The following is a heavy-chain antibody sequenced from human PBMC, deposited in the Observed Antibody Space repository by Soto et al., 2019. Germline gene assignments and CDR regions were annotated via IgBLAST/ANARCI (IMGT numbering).Heavy chain of an antibody. Sequence: QAQVVQSGAEVRKPGSSVKLSCKASEGTFNSYAIAWVRQAPGQGLEWMGGIIPYYNTRNYAQKFQDRVTITADDSTNTVYMELSSLRSDDTAVYFCASGASRWYPYXFDSWAQGTLVTVSS. J-gene: IGHJ4*02. CDR2: IIPYYNTR. CDR1: EGTFNSYA. CDR3: ASGASRWYPYXFDS. D-gene: IGHD6-13*01. V-gene: IGHV1-69*01.